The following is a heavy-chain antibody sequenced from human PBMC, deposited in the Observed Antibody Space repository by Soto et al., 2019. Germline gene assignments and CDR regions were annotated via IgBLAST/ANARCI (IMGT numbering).Heavy chain of an antibody. CDR1: GDSISSGFYF. D-gene: IGHD6-13*01. CDR2: ISSTGALM. J-gene: IGHJ4*02. Sequence: ETLSLTCTVSGDSISSGFYFWGWVRQPPGKGLEWVSSISSTGALMYYADSVKGRFTISRDDADNSLYLQMNSLRVEDTAVYYCARDRRARGIPVPGRIYDWGKGALVPVAS. V-gene: IGHV3-21*01. CDR3: ARDRRARGIPVPGRIYD.